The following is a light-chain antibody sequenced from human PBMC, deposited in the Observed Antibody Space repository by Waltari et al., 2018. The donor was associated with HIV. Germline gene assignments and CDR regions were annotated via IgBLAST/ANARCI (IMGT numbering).Light chain of an antibody. CDR1: PRDICIFDL. V-gene: IGLV2-14*01. Sequence: ALAPPSPLSGSPGQAITISCTGDPRDICIFDLCSWYPKYPDKTPRLIIYGVNTRPSGISNRFSGSKSGNTASLTISALQGDDEADYYCSSYTDSDSLLFGGGTKLTVL. CDR2: GVN. J-gene: IGLJ2*01. CDR3: SSYTDSDSLL.